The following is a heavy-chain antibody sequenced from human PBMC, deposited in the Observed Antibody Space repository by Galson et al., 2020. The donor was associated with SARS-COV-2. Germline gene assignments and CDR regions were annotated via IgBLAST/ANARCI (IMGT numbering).Heavy chain of an antibody. J-gene: IGHJ6*02. Sequence: SETLSLTCTVSGGSISSGGYYWSWIRQHPGKGLEWIGYIYYSGSTYYNPSLKSRVTISVDTSKNQFSLKLSSVTAADTAVYYCASIRGPPYYYYGMDVWGQGTTVTVSS. CDR1: GGSISSGGYY. CDR2: IYYSGST. D-gene: IGHD6-25*01. V-gene: IGHV4-31*03. CDR3: ASIRGPPYYYYGMDV.